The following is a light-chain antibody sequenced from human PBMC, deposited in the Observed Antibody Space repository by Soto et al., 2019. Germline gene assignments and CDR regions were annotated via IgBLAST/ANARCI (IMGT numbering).Light chain of an antibody. J-gene: IGLJ1*01. V-gene: IGLV2-14*01. CDR2: DVS. CDR3: SSYTSSSTRV. CDR1: SSDVGGYNY. Sequence: QSALTQPASVSGSPGQSITISCTGTSSDVGGYNYVSWYQQQPGKAPKLMIYDVSNRPSGVSNRFSGSKSGNTASLTISGLQAEDDADYYCSSYTSSSTRVFGTGTKVTVL.